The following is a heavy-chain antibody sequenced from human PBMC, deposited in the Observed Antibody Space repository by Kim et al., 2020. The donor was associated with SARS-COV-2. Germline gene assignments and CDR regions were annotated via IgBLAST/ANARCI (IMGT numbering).Heavy chain of an antibody. CDR1: GFTFSSYW. CDR3: ARGGSSGWTYYFLHYYFDY. V-gene: IGHV3-7*01. J-gene: IGHJ4*02. D-gene: IGHD6-19*01. Sequence: GGSLRLSCSASGFTFSSYWMSWVRQAPGKGLEWVANIKQDGSEKYYVDSVKGRFTISRDNAKNSLYLQMNSLRAEDTAVYYCARGGSSGWTYYFLHYYFDYWGQGTLVTVSS. CDR2: IKQDGSEK.